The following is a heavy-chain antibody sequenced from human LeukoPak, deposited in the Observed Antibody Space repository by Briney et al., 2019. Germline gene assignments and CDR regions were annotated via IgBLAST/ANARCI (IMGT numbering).Heavy chain of an antibody. Sequence: HPGGPLRLSCAASGFTFSSYAMHWVRQAPGKGLEWVAVISYDGSNKYYADSVKGRFTISRDNSKNTLYLQMNSLRAEDTAVYYCARDAPYYYDSSGYWGGDYWGQGTLVTVSS. J-gene: IGHJ4*02. CDR1: GFTFSSYA. CDR3: ARDAPYYYDSSGYWGGDY. V-gene: IGHV3-30-3*01. CDR2: ISYDGSNK. D-gene: IGHD3-22*01.